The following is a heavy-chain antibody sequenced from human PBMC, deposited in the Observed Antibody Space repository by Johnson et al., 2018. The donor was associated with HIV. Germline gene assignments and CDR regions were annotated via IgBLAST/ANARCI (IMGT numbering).Heavy chain of an antibody. V-gene: IGHV3-13*01. D-gene: IGHD3-10*01. CDR3: ARLRITMVRGGPDAFDI. CDR1: GFTFSSYD. J-gene: IGHJ3*02. CDR2: IGTAGDT. Sequence: EVQLVESGGGVVQPGRSLRLSCAASGFTFSSYDMHWVRQATGKGLEWVSAIGTAGDTYYPGSVKGRFTISRENAKNSLYLQMNSLRPEDTAVYYCARLRITMVRGGPDAFDIWGQGIMVTVSS.